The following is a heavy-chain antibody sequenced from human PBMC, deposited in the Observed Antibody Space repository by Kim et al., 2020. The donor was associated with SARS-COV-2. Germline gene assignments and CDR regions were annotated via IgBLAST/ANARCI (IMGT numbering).Heavy chain of an antibody. J-gene: IGHJ6*02. CDR3: ARHRSEKVYFYGLDV. V-gene: IGHV5-51*01. Sequence: GESLKISCKGSGYNFDSYWVGWVRQMPGKGLEWMGIIYPDDSDARYSPSFQGQVTISADKSTSTVYLQWSSLKASDTAIDYCARHRSEKVYFYGLDVWGQGTTVTVSS. CDR1: GYNFDSYW. CDR2: IYPDDSDA. D-gene: IGHD3-10*01.